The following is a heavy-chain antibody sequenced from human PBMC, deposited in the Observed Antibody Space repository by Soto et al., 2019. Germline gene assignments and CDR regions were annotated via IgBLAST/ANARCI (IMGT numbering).Heavy chain of an antibody. CDR2: ISYDGSNK. V-gene: IGHV3-30*18. D-gene: IGHD3-16*01. J-gene: IGHJ6*03. CDR3: AKGAESYYYYYMDV. Sequence: GVSLRLSCAASGFTFSSYGMHWVRQAPGKGLEWVAVISYDGSNKYYADSVKGRFTISRDNSKNTLYLQMNSLRAEDTAVYYCAKGAESYYYYYMDVWGKGTTVTVSS. CDR1: GFTFSSYG.